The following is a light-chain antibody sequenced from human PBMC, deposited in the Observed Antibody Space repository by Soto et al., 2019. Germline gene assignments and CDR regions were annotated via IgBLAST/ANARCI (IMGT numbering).Light chain of an antibody. CDR3: QKYNNAPRT. CDR1: QGISNY. V-gene: IGKV1-27*01. Sequence: DIQMTQSPSSLSASVGDRVTITCRASQGISNYLAWYQHKPGTVPKLLIYGASTLQSGVPSRFSGSGSGTDFTLTISSLQPEDGATYYCQKYNNAPRTFGQGTQVQIK. CDR2: GAS. J-gene: IGKJ1*01.